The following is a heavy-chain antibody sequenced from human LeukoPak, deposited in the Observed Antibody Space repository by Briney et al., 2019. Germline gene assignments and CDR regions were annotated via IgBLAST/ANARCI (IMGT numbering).Heavy chain of an antibody. CDR3: ARDRGFYYGSGTDAFDI. J-gene: IGHJ3*02. V-gene: IGHV3-64D*06. D-gene: IGHD3-10*01. CDR1: GFTFTSYA. CDR2: ISSNGYNT. Sequence: GGSLRLSCSTSGFTFTSYAMHWVRQAPGKGLEYVSSISSNGYNTYYADSVKGRFTISRDNSKNTLYLQMSSLRSDDTAVYYCARDRGFYYGSGTDAFDIWGQGTMVTVSS.